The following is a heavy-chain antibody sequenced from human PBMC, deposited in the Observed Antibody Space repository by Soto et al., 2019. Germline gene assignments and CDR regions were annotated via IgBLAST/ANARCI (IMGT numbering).Heavy chain of an antibody. J-gene: IGHJ4*02. Sequence: QLQLQASGSGLVKPSQTLSLTCAVTGGSVSIGDYSWSWIRQPPGKGMEWIGHIYHSGSTYYNPSLKSRVTVSVDRSKNQFSLRLCSATAAATVAYYWVRSYGDPWDLLSAYGGQGTLVTVSS. V-gene: IGHV4-30-2*01. D-gene: IGHD4-17*01. CDR1: GGSVSIGDYS. CDR3: VRSYGDPWDLLSAY. CDR2: IYHSGST.